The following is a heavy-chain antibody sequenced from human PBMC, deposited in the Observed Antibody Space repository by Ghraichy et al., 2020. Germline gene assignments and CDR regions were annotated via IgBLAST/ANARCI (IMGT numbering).Heavy chain of an antibody. CDR1: GFTFSSYG. J-gene: IGHJ4*02. V-gene: IGHV3-30*18. Sequence: GGSLRLSCAASGFTFSSYGMHWVRQAPGKGLEWVAVISYDGSNKYYADSVKGRFTISRDNSNNTLYLQMNSLRAEDTAVYYCAKEQGEGAWYYDILTGYYTYHYFDYWGQGTLVTVSS. CDR3: AKEQGEGAWYYDILTGYYTYHYFDY. D-gene: IGHD3-9*01. CDR2: ISYDGSNK.